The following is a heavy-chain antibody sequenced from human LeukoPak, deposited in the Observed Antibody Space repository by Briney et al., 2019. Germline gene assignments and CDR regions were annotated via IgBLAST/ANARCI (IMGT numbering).Heavy chain of an antibody. V-gene: IGHV1-2*02. J-gene: IGHJ6*02. CDR2: INPNSGGT. Sequence: GASVKVSCKASGYTFTGYYMHWVRQAPGQGLEWMGWINPNSGGTNYAQKFQGRVTMTRDTSISTAYMELSRLRSDDTAVYYCARALSWGYSYGSRYYYYGMDVWGQGTTVTVSS. CDR1: GYTFTGYY. D-gene: IGHD5-18*01. CDR3: ARALSWGYSYGSRYYYYGMDV.